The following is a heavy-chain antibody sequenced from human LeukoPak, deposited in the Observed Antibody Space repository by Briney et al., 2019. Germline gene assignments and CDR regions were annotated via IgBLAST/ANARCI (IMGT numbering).Heavy chain of an antibody. CDR3: ARTYGLYYFDY. J-gene: IGHJ4*02. CDR2: ISGSGGST. Sequence: GGSLRLSCAASGFTFSSYAMSWVRQAPGKGLEWVSAISGSGGSTYYADSVKGRFTISRDNAENSLYLQMNSLRAEDTAVYYCARTYGLYYFDYWGQGTLVTVSS. CDR1: GFTFSSYA. D-gene: IGHD4-17*01. V-gene: IGHV3-23*01.